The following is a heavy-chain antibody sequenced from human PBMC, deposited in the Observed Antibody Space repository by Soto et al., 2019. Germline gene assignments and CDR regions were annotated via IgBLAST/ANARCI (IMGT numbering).Heavy chain of an antibody. CDR1: GYTFTGFY. Sequence: ASVKVSCKASGYTFTGFYMHWVRQAPGQGLEWMGWINSDDGGTNYALKFQGRVTMTRDTSISSAYMELSSLRSDDTAVYYCARADDYYYGSGSLWGQGTPVTVSS. CDR3: ARADDYYYGSGSL. D-gene: IGHD3-10*01. CDR2: INSDDGGT. J-gene: IGHJ4*02. V-gene: IGHV1-2*02.